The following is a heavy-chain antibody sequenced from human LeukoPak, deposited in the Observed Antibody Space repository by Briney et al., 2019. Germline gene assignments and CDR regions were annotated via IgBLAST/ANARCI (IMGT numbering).Heavy chain of an antibody. Sequence: GGSLRLSCAASGFTFSSYGMHWVRQAPGKGLEWVAVISYDGSNKYYADSVKGRFTISRDNSKNTLYLQMNSLRAEDTAVYYCARARWGGTTRVDYWGQGTLVTVSS. V-gene: IGHV3-30*03. CDR2: ISYDGSNK. CDR1: GFTFSSYG. CDR3: ARARWGGTTRVDY. J-gene: IGHJ4*02. D-gene: IGHD1-1*01.